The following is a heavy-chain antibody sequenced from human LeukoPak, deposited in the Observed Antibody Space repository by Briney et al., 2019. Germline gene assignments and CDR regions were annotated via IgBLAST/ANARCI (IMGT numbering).Heavy chain of an antibody. J-gene: IGHJ2*01. CDR2: ISAYNGKT. D-gene: IGHD5-18*01. Sequence: ASVKVSCKASGYTFNSYGISWVRQAPGQGPEWMGWISAYNGKTNYAQKFQGRVTLTTETSTRTAYMEVRSLRSDDTAVYYCARDPSGYRGLTAWYFDLWGRGTLVTVSS. CDR1: GYTFNSYG. CDR3: ARDPSGYRGLTAWYFDL. V-gene: IGHV1-18*01.